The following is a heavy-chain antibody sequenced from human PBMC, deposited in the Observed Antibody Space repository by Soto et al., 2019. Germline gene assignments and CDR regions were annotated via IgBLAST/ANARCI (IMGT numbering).Heavy chain of an antibody. CDR2: ISSSSSTI. Sequence: GGSLRLSCAASGFTFSSYSMNWVRQAPGKGLEWVSYISSSSSTIYYADSVKGRFTISRDNAKNSLYLQMNSLRAEDTAVYYCARRTAQYDFWSGYYSDHYYYYMDVWGKGTTVTVSS. CDR3: ARRTAQYDFWSGYYSDHYYYYMDV. CDR1: GFTFSSYS. D-gene: IGHD3-3*01. V-gene: IGHV3-48*01. J-gene: IGHJ6*03.